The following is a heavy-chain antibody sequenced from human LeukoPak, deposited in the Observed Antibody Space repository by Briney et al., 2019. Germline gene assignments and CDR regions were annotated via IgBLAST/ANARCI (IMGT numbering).Heavy chain of an antibody. CDR1: GGSISSYY. CDR3: ARQGDYISYFDY. D-gene: IGHD4-4*01. J-gene: IGHJ4*02. CDR2: IYYSGST. V-gene: IGHV4-59*08. Sequence: SETLSFTCTVSGGSISSYYWSWIRQPPGKGLEWIGYIYYSGSTNYNPSLKSRVTISVDTSKNQFSLKLSSVTAADTAVYYCARQGDYISYFDYWGQGTLVTVSS.